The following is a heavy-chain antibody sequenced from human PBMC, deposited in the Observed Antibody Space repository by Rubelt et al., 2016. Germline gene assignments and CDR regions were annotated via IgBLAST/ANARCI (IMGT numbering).Heavy chain of an antibody. CDR2: IKQDGSEK. CDR1: GFTFNNYW. V-gene: IGHV3-7*01. Sequence: GFTFNNYWMNWVRQAPGNGLEWVANIKQDGSEKYYVDSVKGRFTISRDNAKNSLYLQMNSLRAEDTAVYYCASDFYYNSSNYYGGLDYWGQGILVTVSS. J-gene: IGHJ4*02. CDR3: ASDFYYNSSNYYGGLDY. D-gene: IGHD3-22*01.